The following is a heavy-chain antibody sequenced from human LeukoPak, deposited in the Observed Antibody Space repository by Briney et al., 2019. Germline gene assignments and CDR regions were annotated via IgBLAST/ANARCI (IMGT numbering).Heavy chain of an antibody. CDR1: GGSFSGYY. J-gene: IGHJ4*02. Sequence: SETLSLTCAVYGGSFSGYYWSWIRQPPGKGLEWIGEINHSGSTNYNPSLKSRVTISVDTSKNQFSLKLSSVTAADTAVYYCAIYGPGSYYNDLEITSDYWGQGTLVTVSS. V-gene: IGHV4-34*01. D-gene: IGHD3-10*01. CDR3: AIYGPGSYYNDLEITSDY. CDR2: INHSGST.